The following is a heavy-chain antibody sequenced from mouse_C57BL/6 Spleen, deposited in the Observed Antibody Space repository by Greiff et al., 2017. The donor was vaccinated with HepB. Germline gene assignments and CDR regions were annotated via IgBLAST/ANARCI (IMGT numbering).Heavy chain of an antibody. CDR2: ISYDGSN. CDR3: AREGLFLEAY. J-gene: IGHJ3*01. D-gene: IGHD1-1*01. Sequence: EVKLQESGPGLVKPSQSLSLTCSVTGYSITSGYYWNWIRQFPGNKLEWMGYISYDGSNNYNPSLKNRISITRDTSKNQFFLKLNSVTTEDTATYYCAREGLFLEAYWGQGTLVTVSA. CDR1: GYSITSGYY. V-gene: IGHV3-6*01.